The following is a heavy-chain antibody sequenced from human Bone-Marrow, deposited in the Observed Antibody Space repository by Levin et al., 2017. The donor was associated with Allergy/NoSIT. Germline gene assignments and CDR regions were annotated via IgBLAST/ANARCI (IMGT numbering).Heavy chain of an antibody. CDR2: INTGYGNT. J-gene: IGHJ4*02. V-gene: IGHV1-3*04. CDR1: GYSFTSYA. Sequence: PRASVKVSCKASGYSFTSYAMHWVRQVPGQRPEWMGWINTGYGNTETSQKFQGRISITMDTSATTAYLELSSLRSEDTAVYYCATGYCKSATCYHFDFWGQGSLVTVSS. CDR3: ATGYCKSATCYHFDF. D-gene: IGHD2-2*01.